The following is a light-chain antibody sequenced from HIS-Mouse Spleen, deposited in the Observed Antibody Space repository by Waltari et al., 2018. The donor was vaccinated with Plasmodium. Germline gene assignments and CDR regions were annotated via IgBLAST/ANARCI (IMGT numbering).Light chain of an antibody. Sequence: QSALTQPASVSGSPGQSITISCTGTSSDVGGYNYVSWYQQNPGKAPKLMIYEVCNRPSGVSCLFSGAKSGNTASLTISGLQAGDGAYYYCSSYTSSSPWVFGGGTKLTVL. CDR1: SSDVGGYNY. J-gene: IGLJ3*02. CDR3: SSYTSSSPWV. CDR2: EVC. V-gene: IGLV2-14*01.